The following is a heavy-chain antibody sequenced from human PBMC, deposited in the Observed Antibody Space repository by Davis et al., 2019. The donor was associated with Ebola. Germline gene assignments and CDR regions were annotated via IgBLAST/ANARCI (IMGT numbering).Heavy chain of an antibody. CDR3: AFPIVGATTRANYYYYGMDV. J-gene: IGHJ6*02. Sequence: GESLKISCAASGFTFSSYWMHWVRQAPGKGLVWVSRINSDGSSTSYADSVKGRFTISRDNAKNTLYLQINSLRAEDTAVYYCAFPIVGATTRANYYYYGMDVWGQGTTVTVSS. V-gene: IGHV3-74*01. CDR2: INSDGSST. D-gene: IGHD1-26*01. CDR1: GFTFSSYW.